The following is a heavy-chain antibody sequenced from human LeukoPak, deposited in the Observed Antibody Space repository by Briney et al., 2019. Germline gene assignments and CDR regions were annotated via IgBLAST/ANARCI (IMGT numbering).Heavy chain of an antibody. D-gene: IGHD3-16*02. J-gene: IGHJ4*02. CDR1: GYTFTGYY. CDR2: ISAYNGNT. V-gene: IGHV1-18*04. CDR3: ARGKLRLGELSLSDY. Sequence: GASVKVSCKASGYTFTGYYMHWLRQAPGQGLEWMGWISAYNGNTNYAQKLQGRVTMTTDTSTSTAYMELRSLRSDDTAVYYCARGKLRLGELSLSDYWGQGTLVTVSS.